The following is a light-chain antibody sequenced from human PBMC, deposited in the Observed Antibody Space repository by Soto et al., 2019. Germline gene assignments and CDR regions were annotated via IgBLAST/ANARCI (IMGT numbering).Light chain of an antibody. CDR1: QSVSSSY. V-gene: IGKV3-20*01. Sequence: EIVLTQSPGTLSLSPGERATLSCRASQSVSSSYLAWYQQKPGQAPRLLIYGASSRDTGIPDRFSGSGSGTDSTLTISRLEPKDFAVYYCQQYDSSPRTFGQGTKVEIK. J-gene: IGKJ1*01. CDR2: GAS. CDR3: QQYDSSPRT.